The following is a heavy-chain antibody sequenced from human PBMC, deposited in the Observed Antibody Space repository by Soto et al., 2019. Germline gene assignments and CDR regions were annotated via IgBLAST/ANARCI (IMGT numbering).Heavy chain of an antibody. Sequence: QLQLQESGPGLVRPSETLSLTCTVSGGSIFSVSYNWGWIRQPPGKRLEWIGNVFHTGSSYYNPSLESRVTISADTSKNQFSLKLTPVTAADTAVYYCARPDYAGGYFDYWGQGTLVTVSS. J-gene: IGHJ4*02. CDR2: VFHTGSS. CDR3: ARPDYAGGYFDY. V-gene: IGHV4-39*01. CDR1: GGSIFSVSYN. D-gene: IGHD4-17*01.